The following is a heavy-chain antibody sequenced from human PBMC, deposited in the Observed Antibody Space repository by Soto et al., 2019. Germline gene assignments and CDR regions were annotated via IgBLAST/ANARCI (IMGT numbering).Heavy chain of an antibody. CDR2: IYWDDDK. Sequence: SGPTLVNPTQTLTLTCTFSVFSLSTSGVGVGWIRQPPGKALEWLALIYWDDDKRYSPSLKSRLTITKDTSKNQVVLTMTNMDPVDTATYYCAHYSSYDYIWGSYRPPPGGPGYWGQGTLVTVSS. CDR3: AHYSSYDYIWGSYRPPPGGPGY. D-gene: IGHD3-16*02. V-gene: IGHV2-5*02. CDR1: VFSLSTSGVG. J-gene: IGHJ4*02.